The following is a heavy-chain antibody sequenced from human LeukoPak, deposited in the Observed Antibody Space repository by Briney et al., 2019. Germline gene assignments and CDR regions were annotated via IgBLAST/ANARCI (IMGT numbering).Heavy chain of an antibody. CDR3: TTIGTVAGSRPFDY. Sequence: PGGSLRLSCAASGFTFSSYGMHWVRQAPGKGLEWVAVISYDGSNKYYADSVKGRFTISRDNSKNTLYLQMNSLRAEDTAVYYCTTIGTVAGSRPFDYWGQGTLVTVSS. CDR1: GFTFSSYG. D-gene: IGHD6-19*01. CDR2: ISYDGSNK. V-gene: IGHV3-30*03. J-gene: IGHJ4*02.